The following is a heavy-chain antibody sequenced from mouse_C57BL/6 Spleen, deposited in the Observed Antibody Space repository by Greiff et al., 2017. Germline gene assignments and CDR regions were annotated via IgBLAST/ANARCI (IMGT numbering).Heavy chain of an antibody. V-gene: IGHV2-2*01. D-gene: IGHD4-1*01. CDR3: ARNNPSNWEPSYWYFDV. CDR1: GFSLTSYG. Sequence: VQRVESGPGLVQPSQSLSITCTVSGFSLTSYGVHWVRQSPGKGLEWLGVIWSGGSTDYNAAFISRLSISKDNSKSQVFFKMNSLQADDTAIYYCARNNPSNWEPSYWYFDVWGTGTTVTVSS. CDR2: IWSGGST. J-gene: IGHJ1*03.